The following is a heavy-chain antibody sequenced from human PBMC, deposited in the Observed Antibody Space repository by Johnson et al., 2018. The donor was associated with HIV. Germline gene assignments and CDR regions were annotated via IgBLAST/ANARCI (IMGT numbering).Heavy chain of an antibody. CDR1: GFTFSSYT. Sequence: QVQLVESGGGVVQPGRSLRLSCVASGFTFSSYTMHWVRQAPGKGLEWVAVISYDGSNKYYADSVKGRFTISRDNSKNTLYLQMNSQRAEDTAVYYCARDHPTPGARVHVFDLWGQGTMVTVSS. CDR2: ISYDGSNK. CDR3: ARDHPTPGARVHVFDL. D-gene: IGHD2-15*01. J-gene: IGHJ3*01. V-gene: IGHV3-30*04.